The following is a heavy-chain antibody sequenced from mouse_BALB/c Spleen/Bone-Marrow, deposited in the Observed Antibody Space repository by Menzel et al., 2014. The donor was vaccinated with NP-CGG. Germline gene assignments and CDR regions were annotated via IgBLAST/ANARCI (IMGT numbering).Heavy chain of an antibody. CDR1: GYAFSGYW. V-gene: IGHV1-80*01. CDR3: AGGGISVDY. J-gene: IGHJ2*01. CDR2: IYPGDGDT. Sequence: VQLQESGAELVRPGSSVKISCKASGYAFSGYWMNWVKQRPGQGLEWIGQIYPGDGDTDYNGKFKGKATLTTDKSSSTAYMQLSSLTSEDSAVYFCAGGGISVDYWGQGTTLTVSS.